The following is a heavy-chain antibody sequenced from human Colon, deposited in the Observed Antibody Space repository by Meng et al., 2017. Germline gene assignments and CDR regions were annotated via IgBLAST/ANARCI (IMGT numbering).Heavy chain of an antibody. CDR3: ARGGSAWSEAVH. V-gene: IGHV3-7*01. CDR1: GFTFSSYW. CDR2: IKKDGTEK. J-gene: IGHJ4*02. Sequence: GESLKISCAASGFTFSSYWMTWVRQAPGKGLEWVANIKKDGTEKYQVDSVKGRFTISRDKAKNSLYLQMNSLRAEDTAVYCCARGGSAWSEAVHWGQGTLVTVSS. D-gene: IGHD6-13*01.